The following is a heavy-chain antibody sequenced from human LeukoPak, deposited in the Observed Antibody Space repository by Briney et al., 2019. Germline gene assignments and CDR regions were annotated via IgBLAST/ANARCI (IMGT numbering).Heavy chain of an antibody. V-gene: IGHV3-23*01. Sequence: PGGSLRLSSAASGFSFSSYAMSWVRQAPGKGLEWVSAISGSGGSTYYADSVKGRFTISRDNSKNTLYLQMNSLRAEDTAVYYCAKKYYYDSSGYYRENDYWGQGTLVTVSS. CDR3: AKKYYYDSSGYYRENDY. CDR2: ISGSGGST. J-gene: IGHJ4*02. D-gene: IGHD3-22*01. CDR1: GFSFSSYA.